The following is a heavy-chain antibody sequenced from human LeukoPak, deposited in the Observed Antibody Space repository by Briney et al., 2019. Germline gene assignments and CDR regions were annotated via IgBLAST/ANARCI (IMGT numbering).Heavy chain of an antibody. V-gene: IGHV3-48*01. CDR1: GFTVSTYS. J-gene: IGHJ3*02. Sequence: GGSLRLSCATSGFTVSTYSMNWVRQAPGKGLEWISYISSSISPIYYADSVKGRFTTSRDNAKNSLYLQMNSLRAEDTAVYYCVRRSRSDAFDIWGQGTKVTVSS. D-gene: IGHD1-14*01. CDR2: ISSSISPI. CDR3: VRRSRSDAFDI.